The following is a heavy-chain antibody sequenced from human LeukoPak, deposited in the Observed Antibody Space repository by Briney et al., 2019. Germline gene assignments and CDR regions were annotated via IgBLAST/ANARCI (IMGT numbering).Heavy chain of an antibody. Sequence: LRLSCAASGFTFSSYTMNWIRQPPGKGLEWIGYIYHSGSTYYNPSLKSRVTISVDRSKNQFSLKLSSVTAADTAVYYCAREDIVAQAFDYWGQGTLVTVSS. D-gene: IGHD2-15*01. CDR2: IYHSGST. CDR3: AREDIVAQAFDY. J-gene: IGHJ4*02. CDR1: GFTFSSYT. V-gene: IGHV4-30-2*01.